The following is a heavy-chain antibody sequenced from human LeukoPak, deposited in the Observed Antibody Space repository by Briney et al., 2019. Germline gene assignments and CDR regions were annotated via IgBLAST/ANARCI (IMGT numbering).Heavy chain of an antibody. CDR2: INEAGDER. D-gene: IGHD3-10*01. V-gene: IGHV3-7*01. J-gene: IGHJ4*02. CDR3: ARAYYYGSGSYLDY. CDR1: GFSFSTYW. Sequence: GGSLRLSCAASGFSFSTYWINWVRQAPGKGLEWVASINEAGDERNYVDSVKGRFTISRDNAKNSLYLQMNSLRAEDTAVYYCARAYYYGSGSYLDYWGQGTLVTVSS.